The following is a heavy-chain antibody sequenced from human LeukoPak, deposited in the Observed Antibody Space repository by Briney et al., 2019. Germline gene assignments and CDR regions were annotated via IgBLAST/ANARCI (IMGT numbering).Heavy chain of an antibody. D-gene: IGHD1-26*01. J-gene: IGHJ5*02. CDR3: ARDREVGRDNAISWFDP. V-gene: IGHV4-4*07. CDR1: GGSISNYC. Sequence: PSETLSLTCTVSGGSISNYCWGWIRQPAGNGLEWIGRICATGSSNYNPFLKSRVTMSVDTSKKQFSLKLSSVTAADTAVYYCARDREVGRDNAISWFDPWGQGILVTVSS. CDR2: ICATGSS.